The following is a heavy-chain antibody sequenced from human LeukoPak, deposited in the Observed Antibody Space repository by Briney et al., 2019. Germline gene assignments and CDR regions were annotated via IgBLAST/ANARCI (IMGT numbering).Heavy chain of an antibody. J-gene: IGHJ6*03. CDR3: ARNRGYYYYYMDV. Sequence: PGGSLRLSCAASGFTFSSYAMHWVRQAPGKGLEWVAVISYDGSNKYYADSVKGRFTISRDNSKNTLYLQMNSLRAEDTAVYYCARNRGYYYYYMDVWGKGTTVTVSS. CDR1: GFTFSSYA. CDR2: ISYDGSNK. V-gene: IGHV3-30-3*01.